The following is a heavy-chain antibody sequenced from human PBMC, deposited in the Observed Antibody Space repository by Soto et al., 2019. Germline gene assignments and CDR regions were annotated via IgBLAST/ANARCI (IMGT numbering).Heavy chain of an antibody. V-gene: IGHV3-48*02. J-gene: IGHJ4*02. Sequence: GGSLRLSCAASGFTFSSYSMNWVRQAPGKGLEWVSYISSSSSTIYYADSVKGRFTISRDNAKNSLYLQMNSLRDEDTAVYYCARERIIEQWLSTSLYSFDYWGQGTLVTVSS. D-gene: IGHD6-19*01. CDR1: GFTFSSYS. CDR3: ARERIIEQWLSTSLYSFDY. CDR2: ISSSSSTI.